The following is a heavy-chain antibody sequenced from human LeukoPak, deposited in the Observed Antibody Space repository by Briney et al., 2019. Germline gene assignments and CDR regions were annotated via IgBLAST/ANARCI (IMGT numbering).Heavy chain of an antibody. Sequence: GGSLRLSCAASGFTFSSYGMHWVRQAPGKGLEWVAVISYDGSNKYYVDSVKGRFTISRDNAKNSLYLQMNSLRAEDTAVYYCAELGITMIGGVWGKGTTVTISS. J-gene: IGHJ6*04. CDR2: ISYDGSNK. CDR3: AELGITMIGGV. CDR1: GFTFSSYG. V-gene: IGHV3-30*18. D-gene: IGHD3-10*02.